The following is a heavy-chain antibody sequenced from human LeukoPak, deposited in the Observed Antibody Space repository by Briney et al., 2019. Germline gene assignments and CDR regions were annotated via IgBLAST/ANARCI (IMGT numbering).Heavy chain of an antibody. CDR3: ARAGRAAGNIWDDY. D-gene: IGHD6-13*01. V-gene: IGHV1-69*02. CDR1: GGTFSSYT. Sequence: SVKVSCKASGGTFSSYTISWVRQAPGQGLEWMGRIIPILGIANYAQKFQGRVTITADKSTSTAYMVLSSLRSEDTAVYYCARAGRAAGNIWDDYWGQGTLVTVSS. J-gene: IGHJ4*02. CDR2: IIPILGIA.